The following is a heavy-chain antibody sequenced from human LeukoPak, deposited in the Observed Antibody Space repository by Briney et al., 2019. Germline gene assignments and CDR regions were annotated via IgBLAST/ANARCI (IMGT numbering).Heavy chain of an antibody. V-gene: IGHV1-69*04. CDR1: GGTFSSYA. D-gene: IGHD3-10*01. CDR3: ARDYYGSGSYFPDY. CDR2: IIPILGIA. Sequence: SVKVSCKASGGTFSSYAISWVRQAPGQGLEWMGRIIPILGIANYAQKFQGRVTITADKSTSTAYMELSSLRSEDTAVYYCARDYYGSGSYFPDYWGQGTLVTVSS. J-gene: IGHJ4*02.